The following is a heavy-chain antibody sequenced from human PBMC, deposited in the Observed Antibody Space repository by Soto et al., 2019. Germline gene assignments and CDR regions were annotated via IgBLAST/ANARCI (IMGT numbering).Heavy chain of an antibody. CDR2: INAAGTT. V-gene: IGHV3-66*01. J-gene: IGHJ6*02. Sequence: EVQLVESGGGLVQPGGSLRLSCAASGFTAGLNFMTWVRQAPGKGLEWVSVINAAGTTYYADSVEGRFSISRDDSKNTVHLQMNSLRAEDTAVYFCARENYYYGLDVWGQGTAVTLSS. CDR3: ARENYYYGLDV. CDR1: GFTAGLNF.